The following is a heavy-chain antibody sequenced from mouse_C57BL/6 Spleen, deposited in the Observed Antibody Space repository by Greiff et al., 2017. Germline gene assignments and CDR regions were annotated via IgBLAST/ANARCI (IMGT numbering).Heavy chain of an antibody. J-gene: IGHJ3*01. CDR1: GFTFSSYA. CDR2: ISDGGSYT. CDR3: ARDGLGRGFAY. Sequence: LVESGGGLVKPGGSLKLSCAASGFTFSSYAMSWVRQTPEKRLEWVATISDGGSYTYYPDNVKGRFTISRDNAKNNLYLQMSHLKSEDTAMYYCARDGLGRGFAYWGQGTLVTVSA. V-gene: IGHV5-4*01. D-gene: IGHD4-1*01.